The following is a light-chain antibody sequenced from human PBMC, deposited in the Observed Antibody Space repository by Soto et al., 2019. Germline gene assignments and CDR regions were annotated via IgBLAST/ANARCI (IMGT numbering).Light chain of an antibody. V-gene: IGLV2-14*03. CDR2: DVS. CDR1: SSDVGGSNY. CDR3: GSYSSSSTLYV. J-gene: IGLJ1*01. Sequence: QSVLTQPASVSGSPGQSITISCTGTSSDVGGSNYVSWYQQHPGKAPKLMIYDVSNRPSGVSNRFSGSKSGNTASLTISGLQAEDKADYYCGSYSSSSTLYVFGTGTKLTVL.